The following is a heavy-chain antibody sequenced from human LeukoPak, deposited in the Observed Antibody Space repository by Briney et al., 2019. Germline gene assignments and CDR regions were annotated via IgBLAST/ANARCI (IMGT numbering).Heavy chain of an antibody. CDR2: ISWSSGSI. CDR3: ASQGLDTAMAPHFDY. D-gene: IGHD5-18*01. CDR1: GFTFDNYA. J-gene: IGHJ4*02. V-gene: IGHV3-9*01. Sequence: GRSLRLSCAASGFTFDNYAMHWVRQPPGKGLEWVSGISWSSGSIGYADSVKGRFTISRDNAKNSLYLQMNSLRAEDTAVYYCASQGLDTAMAPHFDYWGQGTLVTVSS.